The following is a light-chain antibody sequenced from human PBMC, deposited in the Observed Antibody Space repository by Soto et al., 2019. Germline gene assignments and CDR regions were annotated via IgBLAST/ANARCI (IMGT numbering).Light chain of an antibody. CDR2: SAS. V-gene: IGKV3-15*01. Sequence: EIVMTQSPATLSVSPGERATLSCRASQSISTELAWYQQKPGQPPRLLIYSASTRATGVPARFTGSGSGSGFTPTISGLQSEDFAVYYCQRGHNWPLTFAQGTGLEI. CDR1: QSISTE. J-gene: IGKJ2*01. CDR3: QRGHNWPLT.